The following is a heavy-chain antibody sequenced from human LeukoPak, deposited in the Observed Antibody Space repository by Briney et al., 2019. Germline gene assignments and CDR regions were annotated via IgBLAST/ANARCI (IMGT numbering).Heavy chain of an antibody. CDR2: ISYDGSNK. CDR3: AKSYGSPMIFDY. D-gene: IGHD5-18*01. V-gene: IGHV3-30*18. J-gene: IGHJ4*02. Sequence: GRSLRLSCAASGFTFSSYGMHWVRQAPGKGLEWVAVISYDGSNKYYAGSVKGRFTISRDNSKNTLYLQMNSLRAEDTAVYYCAKSYGSPMIFDYWGQGTLVTVSS. CDR1: GFTFSSYG.